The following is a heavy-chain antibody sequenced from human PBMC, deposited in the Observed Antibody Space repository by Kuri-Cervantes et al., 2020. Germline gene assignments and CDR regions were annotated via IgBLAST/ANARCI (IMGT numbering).Heavy chain of an antibody. V-gene: IGHV3-33*01. D-gene: IGHD6-19*01. Sequence: GGSLRLSCAASGFTFSSYGMHWVRQAPGKGLEWVAVIWYDGSNKYYADSVKGRFTISRDNSKNTLYLQMNSLRAEDTAVYYCARDTHSSGWFYYFDYWGQGTLVTVSS. CDR3: ARDTHSSGWFYYFDY. J-gene: IGHJ4*02. CDR2: IWYDGSNK. CDR1: GFTFSSYG.